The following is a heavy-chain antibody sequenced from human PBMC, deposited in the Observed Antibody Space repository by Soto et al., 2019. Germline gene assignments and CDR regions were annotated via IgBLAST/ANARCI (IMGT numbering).Heavy chain of an antibody. CDR3: ARGHRSYDSSGYYDY. CDR1: CVSIRSYY. D-gene: IGHD3-22*01. Sequence: SETLSLTCTVSCVSIRSYYWSWIRQPPGKGLEWIGYIYYSGSTNYNPSLKSRVTISVDTSKNQFSLKLSSVTAADTAVYYCARGHRSYDSSGYYDYWGHGTLVTVS. V-gene: IGHV4-59*01. J-gene: IGHJ4*01. CDR2: IYYSGST.